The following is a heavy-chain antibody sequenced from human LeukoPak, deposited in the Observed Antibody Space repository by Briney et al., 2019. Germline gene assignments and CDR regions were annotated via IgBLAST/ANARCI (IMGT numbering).Heavy chain of an antibody. CDR3: TKYGDDDTPGLN. CDR2: MKEDGSDK. J-gene: IGHJ4*02. Sequence: GGSLRLSCAASGFSFSRYWMTWVRQAPGKGLEWVANMKEDGSDKYYVDSVKGRFTISRDNAKNSLYLQMNSLRAEDTAVYYCTKYGDDDTPGLNWGQGTLVTVSS. D-gene: IGHD2-21*02. V-gene: IGHV3-7*02. CDR1: GFSFSRYW.